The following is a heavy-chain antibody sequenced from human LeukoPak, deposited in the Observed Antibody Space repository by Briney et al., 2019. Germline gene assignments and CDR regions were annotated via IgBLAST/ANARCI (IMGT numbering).Heavy chain of an antibody. CDR1: GFIVSSNY. D-gene: IGHD6-13*01. J-gene: IGHJ4*02. V-gene: IGHV3-53*01. CDR3: ARDISSWEKGVVDY. Sequence: TGGSLRLSCAASGFIVSSNYMSWVRQAPGKGLEWVSVIYSGGSTYYADSVKGRFTISRDNAKNSLSLQMNSLRAEDTAVYYCARDISSWEKGVVDYWGQGTLVTVAS. CDR2: IYSGGST.